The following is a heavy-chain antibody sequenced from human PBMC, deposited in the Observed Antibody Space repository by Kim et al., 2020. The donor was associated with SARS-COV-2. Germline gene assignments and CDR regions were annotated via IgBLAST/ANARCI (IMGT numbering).Heavy chain of an antibody. D-gene: IGHD2-8*01. CDR3: AREGSSNGFDY. Sequence: GGSLRLSCAASGFTFSSYWMHWIRQGPGKGLVWVSGFDTDGSSTNYADSVKGRFTISRDTAKNTLYLQMNSLRAEDTAVYYCAREGSSNGFDYWGQGTLVTVPS. CDR2: FDTDGSST. J-gene: IGHJ4*02. V-gene: IGHV3-74*01. CDR1: GFTFSSYW.